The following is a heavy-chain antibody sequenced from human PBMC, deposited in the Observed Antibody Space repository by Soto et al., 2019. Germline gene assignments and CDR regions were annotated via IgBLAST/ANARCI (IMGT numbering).Heavy chain of an antibody. CDR2: IYYSGST. V-gene: IGHV4-30-4*02. D-gene: IGHD2-2*01. Sequence: PSDTLSLTCTVSGGSISSFYYYWSWIRQPPGKGLEWIGYIYYSGSTYYNPSLKSRVTISVDTSKNQFSLKLSSVTAADTAVYYCASRYCISTSCPYWFDPWGQGTLVTVSS. CDR3: ASRYCISTSCPYWFDP. CDR1: GGSISSFYYY. J-gene: IGHJ5*02.